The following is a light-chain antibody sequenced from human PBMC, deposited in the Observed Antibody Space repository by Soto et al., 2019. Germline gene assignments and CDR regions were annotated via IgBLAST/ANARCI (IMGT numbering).Light chain of an antibody. CDR2: EVT. V-gene: IGLV2-14*03. Sequence: QSVLTQPASVSGSPGQSITISCTGSSNDVGAFNFVSWYQQHPGNVPKLLIYEVTNRPSGVSGRFSASKSGNTASLTIAGLQAEDEADYYCCSYERSGTLVFAGGTKLTVL. CDR3: CSYERSGTLV. CDR1: SNDVGAFNF. J-gene: IGLJ2*01.